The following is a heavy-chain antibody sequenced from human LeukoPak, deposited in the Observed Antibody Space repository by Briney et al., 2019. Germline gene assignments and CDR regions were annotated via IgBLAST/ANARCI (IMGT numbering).Heavy chain of an antibody. J-gene: IGHJ6*03. V-gene: IGHV3-23*01. D-gene: IGHD1-1*01. CDR1: EFTFSSYA. Sequence: GGSLRLSCAASEFTFSSYAMSWVRQAPGKGLEWVSAISGSGGSTYYADSVKGRFTISRDNSKNTLYLQMNSLRAEDTAVYYCAKGEIGNCYYYMDVWGKGTTVTVSS. CDR2: ISGSGGST. CDR3: AKGEIGNCYYYMDV.